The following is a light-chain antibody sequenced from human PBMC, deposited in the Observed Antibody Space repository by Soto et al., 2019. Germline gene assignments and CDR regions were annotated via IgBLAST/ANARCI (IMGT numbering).Light chain of an antibody. J-gene: IGLJ2*01. V-gene: IGLV8-61*01. Sequence: QTVVTQEPSLSVSPGGTVTLTCGLSSGSVSTSYYPSWYQQTPGQAPRTLIYNTNSRSSGVPDRFSGSILGNKAALTSTGAQADDESDYYCVLYMGSGSVVFGGGTKLTVL. CDR2: NTN. CDR1: SGSVSTSYY. CDR3: VLYMGSGSVV.